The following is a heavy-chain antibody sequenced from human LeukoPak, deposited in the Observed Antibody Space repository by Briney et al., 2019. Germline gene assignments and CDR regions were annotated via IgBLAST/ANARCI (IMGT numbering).Heavy chain of an antibody. CDR1: GFTFSSYA. CDR2: FSGSGAYT. CDR3: AKYFASGSYYKLPH. V-gene: IGHV3-23*01. J-gene: IGHJ1*01. Sequence: PGGSLRLSCAASGFTFSSYAMSWVRQAPGKGLEGVSTFSGSGAYTYYADSVKGWFTISRDNSKNTLYLQMNSLRAEDTAVYYCAKYFASGSYYKLPHWGQGTLVTVSS. D-gene: IGHD3-10*01.